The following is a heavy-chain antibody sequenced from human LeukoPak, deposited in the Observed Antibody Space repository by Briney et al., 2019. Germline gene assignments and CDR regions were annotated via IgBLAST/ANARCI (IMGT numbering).Heavy chain of an antibody. Sequence: SETLSLTCTDSGGSISSSSYYWGWIRQPPGKGLEWIGSIYYSGSTYYNPSLKSRVTISVDTSKNQFSLKLSSVTAADTAVYYCARLSRIVGATGGGYFDYWGQGTLVTVSS. CDR2: IYYSGST. J-gene: IGHJ4*02. V-gene: IGHV4-39*01. CDR3: ARLSRIVGATGGGYFDY. D-gene: IGHD1-26*01. CDR1: GGSISSSSYY.